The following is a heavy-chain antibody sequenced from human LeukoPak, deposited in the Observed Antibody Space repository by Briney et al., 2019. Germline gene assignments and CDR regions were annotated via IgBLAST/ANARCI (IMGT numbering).Heavy chain of an antibody. CDR1: GYTFTSYG. CDR2: ISAYNGNT. V-gene: IGHV1-18*01. Sequence: ASVKVSCKASGYTFTSYGISWVRQAPGQGLEWMGWISAYNGNTNYAQKHQGRVTMTTDTSTSTAYMELRSLRSDDTAVYYCAKDPRSGDQGAFDIWGQGTMVTVSS. CDR3: AKDPRSGDQGAFDI. J-gene: IGHJ3*02. D-gene: IGHD2-21*02.